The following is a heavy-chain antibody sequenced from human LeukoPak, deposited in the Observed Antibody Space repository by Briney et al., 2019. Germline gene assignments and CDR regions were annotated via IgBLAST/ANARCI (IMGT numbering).Heavy chain of an antibody. J-gene: IGHJ6*03. CDR1: GFRFSSCA. V-gene: IGHV3-23*01. Sequence: GGSLRVSCAASGFRFSSCAMSWVRQAPGKGLEWVSVISGSGGNTYYADSVKGRFTISRENSKNTLYLQMNSLRAEDTAVYYCAKNFWSDKYYYYYMDVWGKGTTVTVSS. CDR2: ISGSGGNT. D-gene: IGHD3-3*01. CDR3: AKNFWSDKYYYYYMDV.